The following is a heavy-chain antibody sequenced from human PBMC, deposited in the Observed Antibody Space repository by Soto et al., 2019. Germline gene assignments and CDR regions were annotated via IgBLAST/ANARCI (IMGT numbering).Heavy chain of an antibody. CDR1: GGSISSSNYY. Sequence: SETLSLTCTVSGGSISSSNYYWGWIRQPPGKGLEWIGSIYYSGSTYYNPSLKSRVTISVDTSKNQFSLKLSSVTAADTAVYYCARGVPVRFDYWRQGTLVPVSS. D-gene: IGHD4-17*01. CDR2: IYYSGST. J-gene: IGHJ4*02. CDR3: ARGVPVRFDY. V-gene: IGHV4-39*07.